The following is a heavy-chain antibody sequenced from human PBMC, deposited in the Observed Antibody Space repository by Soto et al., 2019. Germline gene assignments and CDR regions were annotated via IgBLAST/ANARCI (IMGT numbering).Heavy chain of an antibody. D-gene: IGHD3-10*02. CDR2: LIHGGST. V-gene: IGHV4-34*12. J-gene: IGHJ3*01. CDR1: NSSLGVFH. Sequence: PAETLSLTCAIYNSSLGVFHWTWIRPPPGKGLEWIGELIHGGSTNYNPSLKSRVTFSLDTSKSQFSLHVMSVTAADTAVYYCARSPLSYDYVRQTWREVGDSFDVWGRGTSVT. CDR3: ARSPLSYDYVRQTWREVGDSFDV.